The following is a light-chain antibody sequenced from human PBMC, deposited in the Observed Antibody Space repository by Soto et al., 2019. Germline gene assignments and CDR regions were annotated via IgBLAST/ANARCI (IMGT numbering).Light chain of an antibody. V-gene: IGKV4-1*01. Sequence: VLTQSPGTLSLAPGERATLSCSPSQTVRNNYLAWYQQKPGQPPKLLIYWASTRESGVPDRFSGSGSGTDFTLTISSLQAEDVAVYYCQQYYSTPPTFGQGTKVDIK. CDR1: QTVRNNY. CDR3: QQYYSTPPT. J-gene: IGKJ1*01. CDR2: WAS.